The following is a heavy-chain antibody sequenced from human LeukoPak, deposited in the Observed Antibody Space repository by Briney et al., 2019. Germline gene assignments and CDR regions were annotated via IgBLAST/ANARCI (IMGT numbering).Heavy chain of an antibody. Sequence: GESLKISCKGSGYSFTSYWIGWVRQMPGKGLEWMGIIYPGDSDTRYSPSFQGQVTISADKSISTAYLQWSSLKASDTAMYYCARHRTPVGYGRKGDAFDIWGQGTMVTVSS. CDR1: GYSFTSYW. CDR2: IYPGDSDT. J-gene: IGHJ3*02. D-gene: IGHD5-18*01. CDR3: ARHRTPVGYGRKGDAFDI. V-gene: IGHV5-51*01.